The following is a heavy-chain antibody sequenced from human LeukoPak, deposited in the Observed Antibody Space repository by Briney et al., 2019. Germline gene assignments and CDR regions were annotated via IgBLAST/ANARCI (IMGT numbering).Heavy chain of an antibody. V-gene: IGHV3-23*01. CDR1: GFTFSSYA. CDR3: AKDGYYDSSGYYRT. J-gene: IGHJ5*02. Sequence: GGSLRLSCAASGFTFSSYAMSWVRQAPGMGLEWVSAISGSGGSTYYADSVKGRFTISRDNSKNTLYLQMNSPRAEDTAVYYCAKDGYYDSSGYYRTWGQGTLVTVSS. D-gene: IGHD3-22*01. CDR2: ISGSGGST.